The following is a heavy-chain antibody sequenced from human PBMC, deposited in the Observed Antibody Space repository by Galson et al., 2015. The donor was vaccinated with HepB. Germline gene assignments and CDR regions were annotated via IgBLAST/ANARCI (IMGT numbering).Heavy chain of an antibody. CDR3: ARVIAQGSGSYPLDY. Sequence: SLRLSCAASGFTFNDYYMSWVRQAPEKGLEWLSYISGTGTCTDYADSVKGRFTISRDSARNSLYLQMSSLRAEDTALYYCARVIAQGSGSYPLDYWGQGTLVTVSS. CDR1: GFTFNDYY. J-gene: IGHJ4*02. V-gene: IGHV3-11*06. CDR2: ISGTGTCT. D-gene: IGHD3-10*01.